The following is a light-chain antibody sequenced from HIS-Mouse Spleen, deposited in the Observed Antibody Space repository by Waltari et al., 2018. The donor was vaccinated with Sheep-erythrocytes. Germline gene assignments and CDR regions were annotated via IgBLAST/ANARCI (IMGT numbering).Light chain of an antibody. CDR1: ALPKQY. Sequence: SYELTQPPSVSVSPGQTARITCSGDALPKQYAYWYQQKPGQAPGLVIYKDRGMPSGIPERFSGSSSGTTVTLTISGVQAEDEADYYCQSADSSGTWVFGGGTKLTVL. J-gene: IGLJ3*02. V-gene: IGLV3-25*03. CDR2: KDR. CDR3: QSADSSGTWV.